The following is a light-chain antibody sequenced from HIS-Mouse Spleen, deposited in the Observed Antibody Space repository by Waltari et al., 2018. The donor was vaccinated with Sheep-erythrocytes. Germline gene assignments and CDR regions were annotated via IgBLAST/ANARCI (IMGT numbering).Light chain of an antibody. CDR2: EVS. CDR3: SSYAGSNNWV. V-gene: IGLV2-8*01. CDR1: SSYVGGYNY. Sequence: QSALPQPPSASGSPGQSVTITCTGTSSYVGGYNYVSWHQQHPGKAPKLMIYEVSKRPSGVPDRFSGSKSGNTASLTVSGLQAEDEADYYCSSYAGSNNWVFGGGTKLTVL. J-gene: IGLJ3*02.